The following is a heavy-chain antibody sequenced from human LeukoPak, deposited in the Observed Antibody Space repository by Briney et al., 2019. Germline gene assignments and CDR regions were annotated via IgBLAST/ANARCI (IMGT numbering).Heavy chain of an antibody. J-gene: IGHJ2*01. CDR3: ARQPGMTAKSWYFDL. CDR2: IHPGDSHT. Sequence: GESLKISCEGSGYTFTKYWIGWVRQMPGKGLEWMGIIHPGDSHTWYSPSFQGQFTISADKSISMAYLQWSSLKASDTAMYFCARQPGMTAKSWYFDLWGRGTLVTVSS. V-gene: IGHV5-51*01. D-gene: IGHD2-2*01. CDR1: GYTFTKYW.